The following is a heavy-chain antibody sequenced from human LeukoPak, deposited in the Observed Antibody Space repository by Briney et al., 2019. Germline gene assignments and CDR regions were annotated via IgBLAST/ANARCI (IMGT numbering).Heavy chain of an antibody. D-gene: IGHD4-11*01. CDR2: IYYSGGT. Sequence: TSETLSFTCTVSGDSISSYYWSWIRQSPGKGLEWIGHIYYSGGTRYNASLKSRLTISVGTSKKQFSLKVTSVTAADTAVYYCARHGAGTTGRLYYYNDMDVWGQGTTVTVSS. V-gene: IGHV4-59*08. CDR1: GDSISSYY. J-gene: IGHJ6*02. CDR3: ARHGAGTTGRLYYYNDMDV.